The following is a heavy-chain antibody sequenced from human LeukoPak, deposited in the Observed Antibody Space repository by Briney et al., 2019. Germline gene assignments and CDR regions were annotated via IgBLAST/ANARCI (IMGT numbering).Heavy chain of an antibody. V-gene: IGHV3-7*01. J-gene: IGHJ4*02. CDR1: GFTFSSYW. D-gene: IGHD3-22*01. Sequence: PGGSLRLSCAASGFTFSSYWMSWVRQAPGKGLEWVANIKQDGSEKYYVDSVKGRFTISRDNAKNSLYLQMNSLRAEDTAVYYSARTRSSGYYLLWGQGTLVTVSS. CDR2: IKQDGSEK. CDR3: ARTRSSGYYLL.